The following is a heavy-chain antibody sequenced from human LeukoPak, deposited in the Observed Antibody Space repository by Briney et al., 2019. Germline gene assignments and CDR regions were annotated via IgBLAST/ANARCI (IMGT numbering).Heavy chain of an antibody. Sequence: GGSLRLSCAASGFTFNNYAMSWVRQAPGKGLEWVSAISGNGGSTYYADSVKGRFTISRDNSKNTLYLQMNSLRADHTAVYYCARSPIAVARDAFDIWGQGTVVTVSS. CDR2: ISGNGGST. CDR1: GFTFNNYA. D-gene: IGHD6-19*01. J-gene: IGHJ3*02. CDR3: ARSPIAVARDAFDI. V-gene: IGHV3-23*01.